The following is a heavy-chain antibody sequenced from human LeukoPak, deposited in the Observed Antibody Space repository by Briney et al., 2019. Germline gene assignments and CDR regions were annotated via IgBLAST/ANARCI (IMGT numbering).Heavy chain of an antibody. J-gene: IGHJ4*02. CDR3: ARDAPYSSSSTLDY. CDR1: GYTFTSYG. V-gene: IGHV1-18*01. Sequence: ASVKVSCKASGYTFTSYGISWVRQAPGQGLEWMGWISAYNGNTNYAQKLQGRDTMTTDTSTSTAYMELRSLRSDDTAVYYCARDAPYSSSSTLDYWGQGTLVTVSS. D-gene: IGHD6-13*01. CDR2: ISAYNGNT.